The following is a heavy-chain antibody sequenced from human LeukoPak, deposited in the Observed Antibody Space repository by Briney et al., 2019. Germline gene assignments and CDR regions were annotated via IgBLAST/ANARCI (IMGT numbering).Heavy chain of an antibody. CDR2: FIPIFGTA. Sequence: SVKVSCKASGGTFSSYAISWVRQAPGQGLEWMGGFIPIFGTANYAQKFQGRVTITADKSTSTAYMELSSLRSEDTAVYYCARVSGYCSSTSCTSFDYWGQGTLVTVSS. CDR1: GGTFSSYA. D-gene: IGHD2-2*01. J-gene: IGHJ4*02. CDR3: ARVSGYCSSTSCTSFDY. V-gene: IGHV1-69*06.